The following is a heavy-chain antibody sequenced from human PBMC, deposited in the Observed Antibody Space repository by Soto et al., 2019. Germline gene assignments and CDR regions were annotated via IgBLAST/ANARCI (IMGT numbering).Heavy chain of an antibody. Sequence: GESLKISCKGSGDSFTSYWIGWVRQMPGKGLEWMGIIYPGDSDTRYSPSFQGQVTISADKSISTAYLQWSSLKASETAMYYCAPTRKVVDARSYYYYHGIAVWGQGTTVTVS. J-gene: IGHJ6*02. CDR1: GDSFTSYW. CDR3: APTRKVVDARSYYYYHGIAV. D-gene: IGHD2-15*01. V-gene: IGHV5-51*01. CDR2: IYPGDSDT.